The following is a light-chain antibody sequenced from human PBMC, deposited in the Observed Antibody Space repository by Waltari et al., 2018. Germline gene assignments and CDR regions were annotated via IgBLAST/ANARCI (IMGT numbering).Light chain of an antibody. CDR3: QQYNSDPYT. J-gene: IGKJ2*01. V-gene: IGKV1-5*03. Sequence: DIQVTQSPSTLSASVGDRVTITCRASQSISTWLAWYQQKPGKAPKVLIYKSSNLESGVPSRFSGSASGTEFTLTISSLQPDDSATYYCQQYNSDPYTFGQGTKLEI. CDR1: QSISTW. CDR2: KSS.